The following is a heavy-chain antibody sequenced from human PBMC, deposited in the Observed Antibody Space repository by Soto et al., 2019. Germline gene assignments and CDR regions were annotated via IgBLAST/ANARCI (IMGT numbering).Heavy chain of an antibody. CDR3: ARGGAARAYYYYGMDV. V-gene: IGHV3-74*01. CDR1: GFTLTNYW. Sequence: EVQLVESGGGLVQPGGSLRLSCAASGFTLTNYWMHWVRQAPGKGLVWVSHINSNGRSITYADSVKGRFTISRDNATNTLYLQMNSLRAEDTAVYYCARGGAARAYYYYGMDVWGQGTTVTVSS. J-gene: IGHJ6*02. CDR2: INSNGRSI. D-gene: IGHD6-6*01.